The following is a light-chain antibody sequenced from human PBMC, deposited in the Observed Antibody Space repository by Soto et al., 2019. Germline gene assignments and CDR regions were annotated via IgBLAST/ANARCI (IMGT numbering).Light chain of an antibody. CDR1: QDISNY. Sequence: DIQMTQSPSSLSASVGDRVTITCQASQDISNYLNWYQQKPGKAPKLLIYDASNLETGVPSKFSGSRSGTDFTVQISSLQPEDIATYYCQQYDNLPYTFGQGTKLEIK. V-gene: IGKV1-33*01. CDR3: QQYDNLPYT. J-gene: IGKJ2*01. CDR2: DAS.